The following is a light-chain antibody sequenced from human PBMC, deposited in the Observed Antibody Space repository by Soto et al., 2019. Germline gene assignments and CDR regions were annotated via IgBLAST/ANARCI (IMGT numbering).Light chain of an antibody. Sequence: IQVTQSPPSMAASVGDRVTITCRASQDIGNWMTWYQQKLGKAPKLLIYSASTLVRGVPSRFSGSGSGTEFALTISGLQPEDSLTYYCQQAKSFPITFGQGTLLEIK. CDR2: SAS. J-gene: IGKJ5*01. CDR1: QDIGNW. V-gene: IGKV1-12*01. CDR3: QQAKSFPIT.